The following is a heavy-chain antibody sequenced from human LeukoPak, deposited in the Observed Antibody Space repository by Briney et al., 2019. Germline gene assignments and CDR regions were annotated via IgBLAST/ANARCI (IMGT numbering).Heavy chain of an antibody. V-gene: IGHV1-18*01. CDR2: ISAYNGNT. J-gene: IGHJ3*02. D-gene: IGHD6-13*01. CDR1: GYTFTNYG. CDR3: ARDQSVRLLQTSSTYFKHVFAI. Sequence: ASVKVSCKTSGYTFTNYGISWVRQAPGLGLEWMGWISAYNGNTNYAQKVQGRVAMTTDTSTSTAYMELRSLRFDDTAVYYCARDQSVRLLQTSSTYFKHVFAIWGQGSMVTVSS.